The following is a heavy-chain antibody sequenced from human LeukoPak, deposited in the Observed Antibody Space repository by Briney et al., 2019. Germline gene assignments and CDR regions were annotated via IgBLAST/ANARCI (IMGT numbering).Heavy chain of an antibody. V-gene: IGHV3-30*18. CDR3: AKDDSYGIDY. CDR2: ISYDGSNK. J-gene: IGHJ4*02. Sequence: GGSLRLSCAASGFTFSSYGMHWVRQAPGKGLEWVAVISYDGSNKYYADSVKGRFTISRDNSKNTLYLQMNSLRAEDTAVYYCAKDDSYGIDYWGQGTLVTVSS. D-gene: IGHD5-18*01. CDR1: GFTFSSYG.